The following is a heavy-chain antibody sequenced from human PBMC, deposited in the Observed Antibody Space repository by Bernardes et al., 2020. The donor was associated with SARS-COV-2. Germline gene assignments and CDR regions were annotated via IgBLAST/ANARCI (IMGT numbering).Heavy chain of an antibody. Sequence: GSLRLSCTASGFTFSAYWMHWVRQVPGKGLVWVSRIDGAGSEKIYADSVKGRFTISRDNAKNTVYLQVDGLRAEDTAVYYCARGLCSGGSCYGFWFDPWGQGALVTVSS. CDR1: GFTFSAYW. V-gene: IGHV3-74*01. D-gene: IGHD2-15*01. CDR3: ARGLCSGGSCYGFWFDP. J-gene: IGHJ5*02. CDR2: IDGAGSEK.